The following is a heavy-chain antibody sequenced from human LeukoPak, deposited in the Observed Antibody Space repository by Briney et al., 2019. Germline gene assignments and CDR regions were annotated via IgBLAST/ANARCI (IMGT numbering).Heavy chain of an antibody. D-gene: IGHD3-10*01. CDR3: ARGGYYGSGNDFRFDP. V-gene: IGHV4-59*01. Sequence: SETLSLTCAVYGESFSGYYWSWIRQPPGKGLEKIGYIYYSGSTNYKPSLKSRVTISVDTSKNQFSLKLSSVTAADTAVYYCARGGYYGSGNDFRFDPWGQGTLVTVSS. CDR1: GESFSGYY. J-gene: IGHJ5*02. CDR2: IYYSGST.